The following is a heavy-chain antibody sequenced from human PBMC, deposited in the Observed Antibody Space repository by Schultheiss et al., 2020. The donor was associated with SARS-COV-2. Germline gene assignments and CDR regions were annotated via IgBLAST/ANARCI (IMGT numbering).Heavy chain of an antibody. Sequence: SVKVSCKASGGTFSSYAISWVRQAPGQGLEWMGGIIPIFGTANYAQKFQGRVTITADESTSTAYMELRSLRSDDTAVYYCARDQGLVRDFDYWGQGTLVTVSS. J-gene: IGHJ4*02. CDR2: IIPIFGTA. D-gene: IGHD6-19*01. CDR1: GGTFSSYA. CDR3: ARDQGLVRDFDY. V-gene: IGHV1-69*13.